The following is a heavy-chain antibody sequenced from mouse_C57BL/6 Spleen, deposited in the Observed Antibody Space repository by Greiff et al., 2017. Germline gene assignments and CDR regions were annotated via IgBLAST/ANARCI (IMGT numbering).Heavy chain of an antibody. Sequence: VQLQQSGAALVKPGASVKISCKASGYAFSSYWMNWVKQRPGKGLEWIGQIYPGDGDTNYNGKFKGKATLTADKSSSTAYMQLSSLTSEDSAVYFGARSSNYDYAMDYWGQGTSVTVSS. CDR1: GYAFSSYW. CDR2: IYPGDGDT. D-gene: IGHD2-5*01. V-gene: IGHV1-80*01. J-gene: IGHJ4*01. CDR3: ARSSNYDYAMDY.